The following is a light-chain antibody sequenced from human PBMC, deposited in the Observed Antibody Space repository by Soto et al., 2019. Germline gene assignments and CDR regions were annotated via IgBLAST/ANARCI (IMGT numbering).Light chain of an antibody. CDR3: CSYAGSYTEL. J-gene: IGLJ2*01. CDR1: SNDVGYYNY. CDR2: DVT. Sequence: QSVLTQPRSVSGSPGQSVTISCTGTSNDVGYYNYVSWYRQHPGKAPQLMIYDVTKRPPGVPDRFSGSKSGNTASLTISGLQAADEADYYCCSYAGSYTELFGGGTKLTVL. V-gene: IGLV2-11*01.